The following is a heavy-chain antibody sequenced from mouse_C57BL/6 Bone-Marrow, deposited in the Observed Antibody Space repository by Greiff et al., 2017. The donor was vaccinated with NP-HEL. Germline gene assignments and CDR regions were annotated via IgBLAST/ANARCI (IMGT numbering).Heavy chain of an antibody. CDR2: IRNKANGYTT. V-gene: IGHV7-3*01. J-gene: IGHJ1*03. CDR3: ARSLHYYGSSYNWYFDV. CDR1: GFTFTDYY. Sequence: DVMLVESGGGLVQPGGSLSLSCAASGFTFTDYYMSWVRQPPGKALEWLGFIRNKANGYTTEYSASVKGRFTISRDNSQSILYLQMNALRAEDSATYYCARSLHYYGSSYNWYFDVWGTGTTVTVSS. D-gene: IGHD1-1*01.